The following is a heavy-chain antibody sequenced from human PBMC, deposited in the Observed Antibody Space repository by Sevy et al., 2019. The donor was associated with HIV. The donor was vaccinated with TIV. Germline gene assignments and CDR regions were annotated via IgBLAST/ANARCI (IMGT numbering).Heavy chain of an antibody. V-gene: IGHV3-11*01. CDR2: ISSSGSTI. J-gene: IGHJ6*02. CDR1: GFTFSDYY. CDR3: ASLIAAAGTDPPYYYYYGMDV. D-gene: IGHD6-13*01. Sequence: GGSLRLSCAASGFTFSDYYMSWIRQAPGKGLEWVSYISSSGSTIYYADSVKGRFTISRDNAKNSLYLQMNSLRAEDTAVYYCASLIAAAGTDPPYYYYYGMDVWGQGTTVTVSS.